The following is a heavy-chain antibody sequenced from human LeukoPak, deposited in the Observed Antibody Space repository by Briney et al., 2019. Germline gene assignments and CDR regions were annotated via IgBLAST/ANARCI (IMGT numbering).Heavy chain of an antibody. J-gene: IGHJ5*02. Sequence: GGSLRLSCAASGFTFSSYGMHWVRQAPGKGLEWVAVISYDGSNKYYADSVKGRFTISRDNSKNTLYLQMNSLRAEDTAVYYCAKDLAPVYYYGSGSPNWFDPWSQGTLVTVSS. CDR3: AKDLAPVYYYGSGSPNWFDP. V-gene: IGHV3-30*18. CDR1: GFTFSSYG. D-gene: IGHD3-10*01. CDR2: ISYDGSNK.